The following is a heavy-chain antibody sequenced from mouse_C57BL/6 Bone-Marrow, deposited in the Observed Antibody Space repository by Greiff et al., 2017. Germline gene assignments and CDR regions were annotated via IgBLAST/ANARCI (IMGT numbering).Heavy chain of an antibody. CDR1: GSSLPSIG. CDR3: ASEGFAY. Sequence: VQLQESGPGLVAPSQSLSTPCTVPGSSLPSIGVDWVRRSPGKGWGWLGLIWGVGSTNYNSALKSRLSISKDNSKSQVFLKMNSLQTDDTAMYYCASEGFAYWGQGTLVTVSA. CDR2: IWGVGST. J-gene: IGHJ3*01. V-gene: IGHV2-6*01.